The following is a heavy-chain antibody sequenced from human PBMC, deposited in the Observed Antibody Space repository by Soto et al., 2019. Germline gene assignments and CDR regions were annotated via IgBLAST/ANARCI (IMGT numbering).Heavy chain of an antibody. J-gene: IGHJ4*02. CDR1: GFTFSTYW. CDR2: MNQDGSEK. Sequence: GSLRLSCAASGFTFSTYWMSWVRQAPGKGLEWVANMNQDGSEKNYLDSVKGRFTISRDNAKNSLYLQMSGLRAEDTAVYYCARDRGYSCFDYWGQGTLVTVSS. D-gene: IGHD4-4*01. CDR3: ARDRGYSCFDY. V-gene: IGHV3-7*03.